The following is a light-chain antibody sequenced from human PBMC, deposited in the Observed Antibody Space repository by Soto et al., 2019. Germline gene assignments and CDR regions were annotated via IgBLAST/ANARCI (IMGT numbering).Light chain of an antibody. CDR2: SNN. V-gene: IGLV1-44*01. CDR3: AAWDDSLNGVV. Sequence: QSVLTQPPSASGTPGQRVTISCSGSSSNNGSNTVNWYQQLPGTAPKLLIYSNNQRPSGVPDRFSGSKSGTSASLAISGLQSEDEADYYCAAWDDSLNGVVFGGGTQLTV. J-gene: IGLJ2*01. CDR1: SSNNGSNT.